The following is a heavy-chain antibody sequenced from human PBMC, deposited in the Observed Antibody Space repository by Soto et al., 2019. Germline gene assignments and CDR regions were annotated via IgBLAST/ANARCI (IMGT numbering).Heavy chain of an antibody. D-gene: IGHD4-17*01. CDR3: ARGGDRYSDYHIFDY. J-gene: IGHJ4*02. V-gene: IGHV4-31*03. Sequence: QVQLQESGPGLVKSSQTLSLTCTVSGGSISSGGLYWNWIRQHPGKGLEWIGYIYYTGSTYYNPSLKSRLIISIDTSKNHCSLKLNSVTAADTAVYFSARGGDRYSDYHIFDYWGQGTLVTVSS. CDR2: IYYTGST. CDR1: GGSISSGGLY.